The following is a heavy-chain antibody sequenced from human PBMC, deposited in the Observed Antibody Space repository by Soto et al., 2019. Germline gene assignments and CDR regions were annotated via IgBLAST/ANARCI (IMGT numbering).Heavy chain of an antibody. V-gene: IGHV3-74*01. CDR2: INSDGSST. J-gene: IGHJ6*02. D-gene: IGHD1-1*01. Sequence: GGSLRLSCAASGFTFSSYWMDWVRQAPGKGLVWVSRINSDGSSTSYADSVKGRFTISRDNAKNTLYLQMNSLRAEDTAVYYCAREENWNYYYYGMDVWGQGTTVTVSS. CDR3: AREENWNYYYYGMDV. CDR1: GFTFSSYW.